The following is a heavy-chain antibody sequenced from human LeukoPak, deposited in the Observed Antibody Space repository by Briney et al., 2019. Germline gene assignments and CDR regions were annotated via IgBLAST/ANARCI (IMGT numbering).Heavy chain of an antibody. J-gene: IGHJ3*02. CDR2: ISASGGST. Sequence: GGSLRLSCAASGFTFSSYAMSWVRQAPGKGLEWVSGISASGGSTYYADSVKGRFTISRDKSKNTLYLQMNSLRAEDTAVYYCAKAPVGDYGAFDIWGQGTMVTVSS. CDR1: GFTFSSYA. CDR3: AKAPVGDYGAFDI. D-gene: IGHD4-17*01. V-gene: IGHV3-23*01.